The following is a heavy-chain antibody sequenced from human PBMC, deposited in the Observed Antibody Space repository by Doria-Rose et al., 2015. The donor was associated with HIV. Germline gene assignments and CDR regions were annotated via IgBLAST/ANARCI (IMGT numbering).Heavy chain of an antibody. V-gene: IGHV3-21*01. CDR3: ATGVTLDY. Sequence: VQLQESGGGLARPGGSLRLSCATSGFTFSSHRINWVRQAPGKGLEWVSSISSTSAYINYADSVRGRFTISRDNARNSLYPQMDSLRAEDTAIYYCATGVTLDYWGQGTLVTVSS. CDR2: ISSTSAYI. J-gene: IGHJ4*02. D-gene: IGHD3-10*01. CDR1: GFTFSSHR.